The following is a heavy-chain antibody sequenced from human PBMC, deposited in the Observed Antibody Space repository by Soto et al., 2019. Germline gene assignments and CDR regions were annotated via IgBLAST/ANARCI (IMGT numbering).Heavy chain of an antibody. D-gene: IGHD3-3*01. J-gene: IGHJ4*02. CDR1: GGSISSGGYY. CDR3: ARGEYDSKPQYYFDY. CDR2: IYYSGST. V-gene: IGHV4-31*03. Sequence: QVQLQESGPGLVKPSQTLSLTCTVSGGSISSGGYYWSWIRQHPGKGLEWIGYIYYSGSTYYNPSLKSRVTISVDTSKNQFSLKLSSVTAADTAVYYCARGEYDSKPQYYFDYWGQGTLVTVSS.